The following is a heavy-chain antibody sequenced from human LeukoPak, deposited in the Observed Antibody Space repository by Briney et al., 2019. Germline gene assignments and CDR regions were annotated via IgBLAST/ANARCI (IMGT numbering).Heavy chain of an antibody. CDR3: ARDPYYYDSSGRGYPL. CDR1: GGSISSSSYY. D-gene: IGHD3-22*01. V-gene: IGHV4-39*07. J-gene: IGHJ1*01. Sequence: SETLSLTCTVSGGSISSSSYYWGWIRQPPGKGLEWIGSIYYSGSTYYNPSLKSRVTISVDTSKNQFSLKLSSVTAADTAVYYCARDPYYYDSSGRGYPLWGQGTLVTVSS. CDR2: IYYSGST.